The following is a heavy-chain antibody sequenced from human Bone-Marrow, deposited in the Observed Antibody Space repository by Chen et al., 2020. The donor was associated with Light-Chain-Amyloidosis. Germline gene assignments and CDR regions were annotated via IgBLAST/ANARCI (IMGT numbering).Heavy chain of an antibody. CDR2: VHQSGST. CDR1: GYSISRGSY. CDR3: ARISGYSYGPPYYFDY. D-gene: IGHD5-18*01. J-gene: IGHJ4*02. V-gene: IGHV4-38-2*01. Sequence: QVQLQESGPGLVKPSETLFLTCGVSGYSISRGSYWGWIRQPPGKGLEWIGSVHQSGSTYSNPSLKSRVTISVDTSKNQLSLKVNSVTAADTAVYYCARISGYSYGPPYYFDYWGQGTLVTVSS.